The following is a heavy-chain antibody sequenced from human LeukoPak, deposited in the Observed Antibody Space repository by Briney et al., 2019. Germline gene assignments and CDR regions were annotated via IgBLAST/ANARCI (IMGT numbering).Heavy chain of an antibody. CDR1: GYTFTSYY. CDR3: ARDRRYCSSTSCPYYYYYYMDV. D-gene: IGHD2-2*01. CDR2: INPSGGST. V-gene: IGHV1-46*01. J-gene: IGHJ6*03. Sequence: ASVKVSCKASGYTFTSYYMHWVRQAPGQGLEWMGIINPSGGSTSYAQKFQGRVTMTRDTSTSTVYMELSSLRSEDTAVYYCARDRRYCSSTSCPYYYYYYMDVWGKGTTVTVSS.